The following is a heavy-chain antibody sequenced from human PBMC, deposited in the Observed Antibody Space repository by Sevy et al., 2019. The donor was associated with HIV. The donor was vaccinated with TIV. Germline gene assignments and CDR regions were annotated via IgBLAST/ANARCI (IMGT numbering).Heavy chain of an antibody. J-gene: IGHJ3*02. D-gene: IGHD5-12*01. CDR1: GFTFDDYA. V-gene: IGHV3-9*01. CDR2: ISWNSGSI. Sequence: GGSLRISCAASGFTFDDYAMHWVRQAPGKGLEWVSGISWNSGSIGYADSVKGRFTISRDNAKNSLYLKMNSLRAEDTALYYCAKDISVMEMATIGSLAFDIWGQGTMVTVSS. CDR3: AKDISVMEMATIGSLAFDI.